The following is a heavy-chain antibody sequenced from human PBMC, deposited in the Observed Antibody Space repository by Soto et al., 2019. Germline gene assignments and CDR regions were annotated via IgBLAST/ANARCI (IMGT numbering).Heavy chain of an antibody. V-gene: IGHV3-21*01. Sequence: EAHLVESGGGLVKPGGSLRLSCEASAFTFGSHTMNWVRQAPGKGLAWVSSINSGGSRAFYADSVKGRFTISRDNAKNSLYLQMNSLRADDAAVYYCSREVQPGVRREYDYWGQGALVTVSS. D-gene: IGHD1-1*01. CDR1: AFTFGSHT. CDR3: SREVQPGVRREYDY. J-gene: IGHJ4*02. CDR2: INSGGSRA.